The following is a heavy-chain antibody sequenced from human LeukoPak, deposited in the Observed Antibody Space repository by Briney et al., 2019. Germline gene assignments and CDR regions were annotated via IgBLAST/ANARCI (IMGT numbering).Heavy chain of an antibody. J-gene: IGHJ6*03. CDR2: ISSSGSTI. D-gene: IGHD6-6*01. Sequence: SGGSLRLSCAASGFTFSDYYMSWIRQAPGKGLEWVSYISSSGSTIYYADSVKGRFTISRDNAKNSLYLQMNSLRAEDTAVYYGARVSIAARPPEYYYYYMDVWGKGTTVTVSS. CDR3: ARVSIAARPPEYYYYYMDV. CDR1: GFTFSDYY. V-gene: IGHV3-11*01.